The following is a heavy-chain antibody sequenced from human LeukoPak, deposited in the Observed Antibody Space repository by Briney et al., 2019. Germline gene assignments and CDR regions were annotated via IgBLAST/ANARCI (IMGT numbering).Heavy chain of an antibody. CDR2: IYYSGST. CDR3: AGRGIVGATTYY. J-gene: IGHJ4*02. D-gene: IGHD1-26*01. V-gene: IGHV4-59*02. Sequence: SETLSLTCIVSGDSVTNHYWSLIRQPPGKGLEWIGYIYYSGSTNYNPSLKSRVTISVDTSKNQFSLKLSSVTAADTAVYYCAGRGIVGATTYYWGQGTLVTVSS. CDR1: GDSVTNHY.